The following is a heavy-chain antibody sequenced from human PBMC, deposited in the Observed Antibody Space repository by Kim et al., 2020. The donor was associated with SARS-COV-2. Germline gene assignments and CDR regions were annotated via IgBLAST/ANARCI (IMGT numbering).Heavy chain of an antibody. D-gene: IGHD5-12*01. CDR2: INTNTRIP. CDR1: GYTFTSYA. J-gene: IGHJ4*02. V-gene: IGHV7-4-1*02. Sequence: ASVKVSCKASGYTFTSYAMNWVRQAPGQGLEWMGWINTNTRIPTYAQGFTGRFVFSFDTSVSTAFLQISSLKAGDTAVYYCARGATKYEFDYCGQGTLVT. CDR3: ARGATKYEFDY.